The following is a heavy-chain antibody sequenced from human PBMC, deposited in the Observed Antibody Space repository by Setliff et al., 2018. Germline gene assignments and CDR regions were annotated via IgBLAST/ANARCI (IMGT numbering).Heavy chain of an antibody. CDR3: AREQWLDPPGYYYMDV. D-gene: IGHD6-19*01. Sequence: SETLSLTCTVSGGSISSYYWSWMRQHAGKGLEWSGHIYNGGSANYNHSLKSRVTMSIETSNNQFSLQLNSVTAADMAVYYCAREQWLDPPGYYYMDVWAKGTTVTVSS. V-gene: IGHV4-4*07. CDR1: GGSISSYY. CDR2: IYNGGSA. J-gene: IGHJ6*03.